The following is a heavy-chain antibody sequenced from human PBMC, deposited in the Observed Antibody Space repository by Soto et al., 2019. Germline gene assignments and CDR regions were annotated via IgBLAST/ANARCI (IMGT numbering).Heavy chain of an antibody. D-gene: IGHD5-12*01. J-gene: IGHJ4*02. CDR2: ISGSGGST. Sequence: GGSLRLSCAASGFTFSSYAMSWVRQAPGKGLEWVSSISGSGGSTYYADSVKGRFTISRDNSKNTLYLQMNSLRAEDTAVYYCAKDPRYSGYDSPRWYYFDYWGQGTLVTVSS. V-gene: IGHV3-23*01. CDR1: GFTFSSYA. CDR3: AKDPRYSGYDSPRWYYFDY.